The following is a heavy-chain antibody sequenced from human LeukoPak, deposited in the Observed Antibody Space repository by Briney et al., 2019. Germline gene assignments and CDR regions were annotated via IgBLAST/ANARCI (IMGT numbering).Heavy chain of an antibody. CDR1: GYAFTGYY. D-gene: IGHD4/OR15-4a*01. CDR3: ARPLLWWPQVGYFDY. CDR2: INPNSGGT. J-gene: IGHJ4*02. Sequence: ASVKVSCKASGYAFTGYYMHWVRQAPGQGLEWMGWINPNSGGTNYAQKFQGRVTMTRDTSISTAYMELSRLRSDDTAVYYCARPLLWWPQVGYFDYWGQGTLVTVSS. V-gene: IGHV1-2*02.